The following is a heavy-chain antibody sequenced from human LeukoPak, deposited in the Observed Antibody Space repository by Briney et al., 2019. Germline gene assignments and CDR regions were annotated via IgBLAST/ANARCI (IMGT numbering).Heavy chain of an antibody. D-gene: IGHD3-16*02. V-gene: IGHV1-18*01. CDR1: GYTFTSYG. CDR2: ISAYNGNT. Sequence: ASVKVSCKASGYTFTSYGISWVRQAPGQGLEWMGWISAYNGNTNYAQKLQGRVTMTTDTSTSTAYMELRSLRSDDTAVYYRARDGAYDYVWGSYRPKLHFDYWGQGTLVTVSS. J-gene: IGHJ4*02. CDR3: ARDGAYDYVWGSYRPKLHFDY.